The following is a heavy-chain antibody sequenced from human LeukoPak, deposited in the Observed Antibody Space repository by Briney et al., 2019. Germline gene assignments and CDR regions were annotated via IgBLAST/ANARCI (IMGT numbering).Heavy chain of an antibody. CDR1: GFTFSRCW. D-gene: IGHD3-10*01. Sequence: PGGSLRLSCVASGFTFSRCWMSWVRQAPGKGLEWVANLKQDGSEKYYVDSVKGRFTISRDNAKNSLYLQMNSLRADDTAVYYCARDSSMLRGPLVIYYFDFWGQGTLVTVSS. V-gene: IGHV3-7*03. J-gene: IGHJ4*02. CDR2: LKQDGSEK. CDR3: ARDSSMLRGPLVIYYFDF.